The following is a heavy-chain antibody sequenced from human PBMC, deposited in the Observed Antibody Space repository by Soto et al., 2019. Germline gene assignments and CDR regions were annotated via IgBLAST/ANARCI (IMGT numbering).Heavy chain of an antibody. J-gene: IGHJ6*02. Sequence: QVQLVQSGAEVKKPGSSVKVSCKAPGGTFSTYAIIWVRQAPGQGLEWMGGVIPLFGTPKYAKKFQGRVTITADESTSTGYMELRSLRSEDTAVYYCARSPGGSSSLAIYYYYYYGMDVWGQGTTVTVSS. CDR1: GGTFSTYA. CDR2: VIPLFGTP. D-gene: IGHD2-15*01. CDR3: ARSPGGSSSLAIYYYYYYGMDV. V-gene: IGHV1-69*01.